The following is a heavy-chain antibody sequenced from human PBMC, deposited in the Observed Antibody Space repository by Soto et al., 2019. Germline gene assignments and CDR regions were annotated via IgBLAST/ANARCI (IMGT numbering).Heavy chain of an antibody. CDR1: GGTFSSYA. D-gene: IGHD1-26*01. J-gene: IGHJ6*02. CDR2: IITIFGTT. Sequence: SVKVSCKASGGTFSSYAISWVRQAPGQGLEWMGGIITIFGTTNYAQKLQGRVTITADESTSTAYMELSSLRSEDTVVYYCARCPRREGWVGYYVMDVWGQGTTVTVSS. V-gene: IGHV1-69*13. CDR3: ARCPRREGWVGYYVMDV.